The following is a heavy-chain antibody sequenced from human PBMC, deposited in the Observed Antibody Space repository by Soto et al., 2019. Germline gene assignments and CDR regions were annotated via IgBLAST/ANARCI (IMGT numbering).Heavy chain of an antibody. CDR1: GSRATRYC. CDR2: ISAYNGNT. V-gene: IGHV1-18*04. CDR3: AQNSGYDYIVDY. D-gene: IGHD5-12*01. J-gene: IGHJ4*02. Sequence: GDPVNVASKAPGSRATRYCMSSVRHPPGQGLEWMRWISAYNGNTNYAQKLQGRVTMTTDTSTSTAYMELRSLRSDDTAVYDCAQNSGYDYIVDYWGQGTLVTVSS.